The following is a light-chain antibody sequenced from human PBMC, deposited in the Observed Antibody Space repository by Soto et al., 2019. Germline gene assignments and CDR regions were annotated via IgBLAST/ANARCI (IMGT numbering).Light chain of an antibody. Sequence: SYVVTQPPSVSVAPGQTAKITCGGDSIGTRSVHWYQQKPGQAPLLVVYDDRARPSGIPERFFGSNSGNTATLTISRVEAGDEADFYCQVWDSSSDHYVFGTGTKLT. CDR1: SIGTRS. V-gene: IGLV3-21*02. CDR2: DDR. CDR3: QVWDSSSDHYV. J-gene: IGLJ1*01.